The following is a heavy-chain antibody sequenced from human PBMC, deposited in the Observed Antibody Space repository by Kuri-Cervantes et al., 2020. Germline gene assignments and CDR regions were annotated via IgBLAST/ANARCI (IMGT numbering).Heavy chain of an antibody. CDR2: IYISGST. D-gene: IGHD6-13*01. CDR1: GGSISSYY. J-gene: IGHJ4*02. Sequence: ESLKISCTVSGGSISSYYWSWIRQPAGKGLEWIGRIYISGSTNFNPSLKSRVTISIDKFKNQFSLKLSSVTAADTAVYYCARDSSSRGSFDSWGQGTLVTVSS. V-gene: IGHV4-4*07. CDR3: ARDSSSRGSFDS.